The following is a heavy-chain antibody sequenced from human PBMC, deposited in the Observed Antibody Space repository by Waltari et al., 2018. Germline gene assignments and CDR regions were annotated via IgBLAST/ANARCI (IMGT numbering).Heavy chain of an antibody. J-gene: IGHJ4*02. V-gene: IGHV1-2*06. CDR3: ARDLGSDYGNRDY. D-gene: IGHD4-17*01. CDR2: INPNSGDT. CDR1: GYTFTGYY. Sequence: QVHLVQPGAEVKKPGASVKVSCKASGYTFTGYYIQWVRRAPGQGLEWMRQINPNSGDTNYAQKLQGRVTLTRDTTIDTAYMKLSSLKSDDTAVYYCARDLGSDYGNRDYWGQGTLVTVPS.